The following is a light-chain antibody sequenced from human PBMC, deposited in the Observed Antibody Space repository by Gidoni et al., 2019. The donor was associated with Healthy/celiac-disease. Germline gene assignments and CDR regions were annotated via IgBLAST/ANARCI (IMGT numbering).Light chain of an antibody. Sequence: QSALTQPASVSGSPGQSITISCPGTSSAVGGYNYVSWYQQHPGKAPKRMIYEVSNRPSGVSNRFSGSKSGNTASLTISGLQAEDEADYYCSSYTSSTVVFGGGTKLTVL. CDR2: EVS. V-gene: IGLV2-14*01. J-gene: IGLJ2*01. CDR1: SSAVGGYNY. CDR3: SSYTSSTVV.